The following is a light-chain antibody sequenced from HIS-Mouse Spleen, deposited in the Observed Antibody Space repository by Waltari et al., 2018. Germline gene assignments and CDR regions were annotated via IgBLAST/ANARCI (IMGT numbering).Light chain of an antibody. Sequence: EIVMTQSPATLSLSPGERATLSCRASQSVSSIYLAWYQQKPCKAPRLLIYGASTRATGIPSRFSGSGSGTDFTLTISSLQPEDFAVYYCQQDYNLPPTFGQGTKLEIK. CDR3: QQDYNLPPT. V-gene: IGKV3D-7*01. CDR2: GAS. J-gene: IGKJ2*01. CDR1: QSVSSIY.